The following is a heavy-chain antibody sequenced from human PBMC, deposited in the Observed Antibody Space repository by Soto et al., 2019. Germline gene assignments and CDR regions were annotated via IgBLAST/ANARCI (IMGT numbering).Heavy chain of an antibody. D-gene: IGHD3-3*01. CDR3: ARDDFGPFDY. Sequence: PSETLSLTCTVSGGSISSGGYYWSWIRQHPGKGLEWIGYIYYSGSTYYNPSLKSRVTISVDTSKNQFSLKLSSVTTADTAVYYCARDDFGPFDYWGQGTLVTVSS. CDR2: IYYSGST. V-gene: IGHV4-31*03. CDR1: GGSISSGGYY. J-gene: IGHJ4*02.